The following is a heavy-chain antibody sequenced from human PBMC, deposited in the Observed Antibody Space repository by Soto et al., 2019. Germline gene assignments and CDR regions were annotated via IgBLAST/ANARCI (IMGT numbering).Heavy chain of an antibody. Sequence: QPGGSLRLSFAASGFVSSNYWITWVRQAAGKGLEWVANISEDGFKKNYGDSVWGRFTISRDNPTNSLSLEMNDLRAEDTAVYYCVSDTTPHDESTNSYWDALDLWGQGTVVTVSS. CDR3: VSDTTPHDESTNSYWDALDL. J-gene: IGHJ3*01. CDR1: GFVSSNYW. CDR2: ISEDGFKK. D-gene: IGHD2-2*01. V-gene: IGHV3-7*03.